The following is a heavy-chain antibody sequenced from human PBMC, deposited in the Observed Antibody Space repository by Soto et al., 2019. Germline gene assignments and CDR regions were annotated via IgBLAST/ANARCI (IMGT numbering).Heavy chain of an antibody. CDR1: GFTFSSYA. Sequence: GGSLRLSCAASGFTFSSYAMSLVRQAPGKGLEWVSAISGSGGSTYYADSVKGRFTISRDNSKNTLYLQMNSLRAEDMAVYYCANSVSTSCYNFWGQGTLVTVSS. V-gene: IGHV3-23*01. D-gene: IGHD2-2*02. CDR3: ANSVSTSCYNF. J-gene: IGHJ4*02. CDR2: ISGSGGST.